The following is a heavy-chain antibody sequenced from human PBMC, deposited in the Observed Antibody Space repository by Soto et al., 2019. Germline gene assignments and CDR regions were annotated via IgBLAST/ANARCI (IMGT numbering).Heavy chain of an antibody. CDR3: ASSKMGLISVLET. CDR1: GGSIYTYY. D-gene: IGHD2-8*01. J-gene: IGHJ5*02. V-gene: IGHV4-59*01. CDR2: ISDGGST. Sequence: QMQLQESGPGLVKPSETLSLTCNVSGGSIYTYYWNWIRQSPGKGLEWIGYISDGGSTNYNPSLKSRVTISIDTSKKQFSLKMTSVTAADTAVYYCASSKMGLISVLETWGQGTLVTVSA.